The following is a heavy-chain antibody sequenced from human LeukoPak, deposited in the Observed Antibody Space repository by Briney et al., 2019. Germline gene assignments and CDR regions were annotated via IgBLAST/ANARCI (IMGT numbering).Heavy chain of an antibody. Sequence: GGSLRLSCAASGFTFSSYSMSWVRQAPGKGLEWVSSISSSSSTIYYADSVKGRFTISRDNAKNSLYLQMNSLRAEDTAVYYCARDTTYDSSGYYPGDAFDIWGEGTMVTVSS. D-gene: IGHD3-22*01. CDR1: GFTFSSYS. CDR3: ARDTTYDSSGYYPGDAFDI. CDR2: ISSSSSTI. V-gene: IGHV3-48*01. J-gene: IGHJ3*02.